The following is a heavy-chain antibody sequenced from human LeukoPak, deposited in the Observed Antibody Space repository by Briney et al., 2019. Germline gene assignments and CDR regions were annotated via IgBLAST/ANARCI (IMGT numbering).Heavy chain of an antibody. V-gene: IGHV1-2*02. CDR2: ISPNSGGS. CDR3: ARDYRRSYYDFWSGYYGQNAILDY. D-gene: IGHD3-3*01. J-gene: IGHJ4*02. CDR1: GYTFTGYY. Sequence: ASVKVSCKASGYTFTGYYMHWVRQAPGQGLEWMGWISPNSGGSNDAQKFQGRVTMTRDTSISTAYMELSRLRSDDTAVYYCARDYRRSYYDFWSGYYGQNAILDYWGQGTLVTVSS.